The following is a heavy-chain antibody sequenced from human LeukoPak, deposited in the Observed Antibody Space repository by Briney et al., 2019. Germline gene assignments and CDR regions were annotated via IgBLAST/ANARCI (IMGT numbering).Heavy chain of an antibody. CDR2: ISSSGTYM. Sequence: GGSLRLSCAASGFTFSSYAMNWVRQAPGEGLEWVSAISSSGTYMYYADSVKGRFTISRDNANNSLYLQMDSLRAEDTAVYYCAKDVRSDYFDSWGQGTLVTVSS. J-gene: IGHJ4*02. V-gene: IGHV3-21*01. CDR1: GFTFSSYA. CDR3: AKDVRSDYFDS.